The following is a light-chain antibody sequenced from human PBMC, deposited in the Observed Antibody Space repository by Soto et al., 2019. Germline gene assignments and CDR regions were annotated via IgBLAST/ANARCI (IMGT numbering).Light chain of an antibody. J-gene: IGKJ1*01. CDR1: QSVSNDF. V-gene: IGKV3-20*01. Sequence: RNTLSCRASQSVSNDFLAWYQQKPGQAPTLLIYGASTRATDVPDRFSGSGSGADFTLTISRLEPEDFAVYYCQKYGSSPPRTFGQGTKVDIK. CDR3: QKYGSSPPRT. CDR2: GAS.